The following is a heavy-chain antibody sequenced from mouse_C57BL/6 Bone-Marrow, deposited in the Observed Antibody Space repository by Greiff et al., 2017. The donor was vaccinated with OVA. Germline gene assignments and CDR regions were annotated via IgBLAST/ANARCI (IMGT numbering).Heavy chain of an antibody. D-gene: IGHD1-3*01. CDR3: ASLNPNWYFDV. J-gene: IGHJ1*03. CDR2: INSDGGST. V-gene: IGHV5-2*01. Sequence: EVNVVESGGGLVQPGESLKLSCESNEYEFPSHDMSWVRKTPEKRLELVAAINSDGGSTYYPDTMERRFIISRDNTKKTLYLQMSSLRSEDTALYYCASLNPNWYFDVWGTGTTVTVSS. CDR1: EYEFPSHD.